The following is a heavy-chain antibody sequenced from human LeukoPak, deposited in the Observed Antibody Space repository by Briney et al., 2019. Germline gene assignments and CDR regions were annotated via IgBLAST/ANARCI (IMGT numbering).Heavy chain of an antibody. D-gene: IGHD5-12*01. V-gene: IGHV3-66*01. CDR2: IYSGGST. J-gene: IGHJ6*02. CDR1: GFTVSSNY. CDR3: ARDLYVDIVAPSGMDV. Sequence: PGGSLRLSCAASGFTVSSNYMSWVRQAPGKGLEWVSVIYSGGSTYYADSVKGRFTISKDNSKNTLYLQMNSLRAEDTAVYYCARDLYVDIVAPSGMDVWGQGTTVTVSS.